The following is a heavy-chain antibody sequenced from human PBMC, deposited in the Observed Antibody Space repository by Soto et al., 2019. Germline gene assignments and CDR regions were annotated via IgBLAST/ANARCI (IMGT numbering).Heavy chain of an antibody. CDR1: GGTFSGYA. Sequence: SVKVSCKASGGTFSGYAISWVRQAPGQGLEWMGGIIPIFGTANYAQKFQGRVTITADESTSTAYMALSSLRSEDTAVYYCARGDSDYYESTDDNDDWGQGTLVTVSS. V-gene: IGHV1-69*13. CDR2: IIPIFGTA. CDR3: ARGDSDYYESTDDNDD. D-gene: IGHD3-22*01. J-gene: IGHJ4*01.